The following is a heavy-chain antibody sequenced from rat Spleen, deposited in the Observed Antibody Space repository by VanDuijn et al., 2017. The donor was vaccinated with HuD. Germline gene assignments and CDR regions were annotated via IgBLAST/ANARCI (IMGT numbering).Heavy chain of an antibody. CDR1: XFTXXXYX. CDR3: TTDRPGALMEA. V-gene: IGHV5-20*01. Sequence: EVQLVESGGGLVQPGRXXKLSCAXXXFTXXXYXXXWVXXXPKXGLEWVAFISSDGSSTYTRDSVKGRFTISRDNAKSTLCLKMDSLRSEDTATYYCTTDRPGALMEAWGQGASVTVSS. CDR2: ISSDGSST. J-gene: IGHJ4*01. D-gene: IGHD5-1*01.